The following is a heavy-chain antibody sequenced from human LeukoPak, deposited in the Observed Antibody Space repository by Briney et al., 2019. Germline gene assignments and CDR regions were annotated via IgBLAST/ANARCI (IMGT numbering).Heavy chain of an antibody. CDR2: IWDDGTKT. Sequence: GKSLRLSCVASGFTFSRYAMHWVRQAPGKGLEWVALIWDDGTKTSYGDSVRGRFTISRDNSKSTLYVQMNSLRAEDTAVYFCARERFYHDRSGSHYWFDPWGQGTLVIVS. D-gene: IGHD3-22*01. CDR3: ARERFYHDRSGSHYWFDP. J-gene: IGHJ5*02. V-gene: IGHV3-33*01. CDR1: GFTFSRYA.